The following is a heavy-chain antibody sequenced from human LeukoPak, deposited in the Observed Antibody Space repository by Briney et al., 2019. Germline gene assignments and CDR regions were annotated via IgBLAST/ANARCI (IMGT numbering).Heavy chain of an antibody. CDR3: ARDVAVVTPNWFDP. J-gene: IGHJ5*02. V-gene: IGHV3-30-3*01. Sequence: GRSLRLSCAASGFTFSSYAMHWVRQAPGKGLEWVAVISYDGSNKYYADSVKGRFTISRDNSKNTLYLQMNSLRAEDTAVYYCARDVAVVTPNWFDPWGQGTLVTVSS. CDR1: GFTFSSYA. D-gene: IGHD4-23*01. CDR2: ISYDGSNK.